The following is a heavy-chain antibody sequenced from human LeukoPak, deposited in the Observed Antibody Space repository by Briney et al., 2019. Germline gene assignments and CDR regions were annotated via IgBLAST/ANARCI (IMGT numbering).Heavy chain of an antibody. CDR2: ISDRRDTI. CDR1: GFTFSDYY. Sequence: GGSLRLSCTASGFTFSDYYMSWIRQAPGKGLEWVSYISDRRDTIYYADSVKGRFTISRDNANNSVSLQMDSLRDEDTAVYYCARLKAGNWGPGSLVTVSS. CDR3: ARLKAGN. V-gene: IGHV3-11*01. J-gene: IGHJ4*01.